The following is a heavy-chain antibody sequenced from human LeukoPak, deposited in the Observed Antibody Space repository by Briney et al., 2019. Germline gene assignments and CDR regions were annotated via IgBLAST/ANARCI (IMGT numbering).Heavy chain of an antibody. CDR2: IYYSGST. CDR3: ARAGGITIFGACYMDV. D-gene: IGHD3-3*01. CDR1: GGSISSYY. V-gene: IGHV4-59*08. Sequence: SETLSLTCTVSGGSISSYYWSWIRQPPGKGLEWIGYIYYSGSTYYNPSLKSRVTISVDTSKNQFSLKLSSVTAADTAVYYCARAGGITIFGACYMDVWGKGTTATVSS. J-gene: IGHJ6*03.